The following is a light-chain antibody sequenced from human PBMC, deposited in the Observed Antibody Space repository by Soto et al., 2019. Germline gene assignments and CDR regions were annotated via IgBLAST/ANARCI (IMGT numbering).Light chain of an antibody. CDR1: DIGDYNF. CDR2: EVS. CDR3: SSYTTIRHVL. V-gene: IGLV2-14*01. J-gene: IGLJ2*01. Sequence: QSALTQPASVSGSPGQSITISCTGSDIGDYNFVSWYQQHPGKAPKLMISEVSNRPSGVSNRFSGSKSGYTAFLTISGLQPGDEADYYCSSYTTIRHVLFGGGTKLTVL.